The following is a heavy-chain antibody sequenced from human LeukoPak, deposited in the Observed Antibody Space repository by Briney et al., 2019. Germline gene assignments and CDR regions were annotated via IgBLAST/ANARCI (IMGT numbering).Heavy chain of an antibody. CDR1: GFTFSSYA. D-gene: IGHD3-10*01. J-gene: IGHJ3*02. Sequence: PGGSLRLSCAASGFTFSSYAMHWVRQAPGKGLEWVAVISYDGSNKYYADSVKGRFTISRDNAKNSLYLQMNSLRAEDTALYYCAKTHMGLWFEDAFDIWGQGTMVTVSS. V-gene: IGHV3-30*04. CDR3: AKTHMGLWFEDAFDI. CDR2: ISYDGSNK.